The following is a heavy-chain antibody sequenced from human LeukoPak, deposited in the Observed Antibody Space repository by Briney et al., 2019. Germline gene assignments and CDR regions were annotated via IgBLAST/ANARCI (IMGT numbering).Heavy chain of an antibody. CDR3: AREELGSSLGFDP. D-gene: IGHD3-16*01. CDR1: GFAFSHYT. Sequence: GGSLRLSCAASGFAFSHYTMQWVRQAPGKGLEWVAVISYDGDYKYYADSVKGRFTISRDDSKNTLYLQMNSLRAEDSAVYYCAREELGSSLGFDPWGQGTLVTVSS. V-gene: IGHV3-30*04. J-gene: IGHJ5*02. CDR2: ISYDGDYK.